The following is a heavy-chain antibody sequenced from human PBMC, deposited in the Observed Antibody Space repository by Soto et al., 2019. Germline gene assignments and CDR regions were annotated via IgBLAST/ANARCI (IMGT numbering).Heavy chain of an antibody. Sequence: QVQLVQSGAEVKKPGASVKVSCKASGYTFTSYDINWVRQATGQGLEWMGWMNPNSGNAGYAQKFQVRVTITINTSISTADLELIILRSEDTAVYYCAREGETRGFDPWGQGTLVTVSS. V-gene: IGHV1-8*01. J-gene: IGHJ5*02. CDR1: GYTFTSYD. CDR2: MNPNSGNA. D-gene: IGHD3-16*01. CDR3: AREGETRGFDP.